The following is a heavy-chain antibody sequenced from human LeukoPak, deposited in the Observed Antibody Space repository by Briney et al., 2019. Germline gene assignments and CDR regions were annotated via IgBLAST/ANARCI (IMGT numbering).Heavy chain of an antibody. D-gene: IGHD6-19*01. CDR3: AKGRSVSSGWYANVCFDY. Sequence: GASVKVSCKASGYTFTGYYMHWVPQAPGQGLEWMGWINPNSGGTNYAQKFQGRVTMTRDTSISTAYMELSRLRSDDTAVYYCAKGRSVSSGWYANVCFDYWGQGTLVTVSS. J-gene: IGHJ4*02. V-gene: IGHV1-2*02. CDR2: INPNSGGT. CDR1: GYTFTGYY.